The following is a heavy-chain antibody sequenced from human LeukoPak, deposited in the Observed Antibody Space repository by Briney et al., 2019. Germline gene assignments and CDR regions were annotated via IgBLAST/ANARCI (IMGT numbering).Heavy chain of an antibody. V-gene: IGHV4-61*02. J-gene: IGHJ6*02. CDR3: ARVSPSGVWDV. D-gene: IGHD3-10*01. Sequence: SQTLSLTCTVSGGSISSSSCYWSWIRQPAGKGLEWIGRIYTSGSTNYNPSLNSRVTISIDTSKNQLSLSLSSVTAADTAVYYCARVSPSGVWDVWGQGTSVTVSS. CDR1: GGSISSSSCY. CDR2: IYTSGST.